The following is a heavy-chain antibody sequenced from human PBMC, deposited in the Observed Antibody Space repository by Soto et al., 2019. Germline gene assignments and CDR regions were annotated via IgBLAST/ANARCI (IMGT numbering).Heavy chain of an antibody. CDR1: GGSMSRYY. CDR2: IYYSGST. D-gene: IGHD6-13*01. V-gene: IGHV4-59*01. J-gene: IGHJ4*02. Sequence: VHLQESGPGLVKPSETLSLTCTVSGGSMSRYYWSWIRQPPGKGLEWIGYIYYSGSTNYNPSLKSRVTISVDTSKNQFSLKLTSVTAADTAVYYCARDSAAGTGDYDYWGQGSPVTVSS. CDR3: ARDSAAGTGDYDY.